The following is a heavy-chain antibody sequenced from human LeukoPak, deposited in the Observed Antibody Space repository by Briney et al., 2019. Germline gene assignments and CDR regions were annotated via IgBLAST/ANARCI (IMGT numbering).Heavy chain of an antibody. CDR3: AKDLMVRGVTPDY. CDR2: ISHDGSNK. D-gene: IGHD3-10*01. J-gene: IGHJ4*02. Sequence: GGSLRLSCAASGFTFSSYGMHWVRQAPGKGLEWVAVISHDGSNKYYADSVKGRFTISRDNSKNTLYLQMNSLRAEDTAVYYCAKDLMVRGVTPDYWGQGTLVTVSS. V-gene: IGHV3-30*18. CDR1: GFTFSSYG.